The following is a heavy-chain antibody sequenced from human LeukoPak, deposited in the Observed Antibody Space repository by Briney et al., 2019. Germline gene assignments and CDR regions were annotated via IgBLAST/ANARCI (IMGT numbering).Heavy chain of an antibody. J-gene: IGHJ4*02. CDR1: GYTFTSYG. D-gene: IGHD5-24*01. CDR2: ISAYNGNT. CDR3: ATKVGMATTRVDY. V-gene: IGHV1-18*01. Sequence: ASVKVSCKASGYTFTSYGISWVRQAPGQGLEWMGWISAYNGNTNYAQKLQGRVAITADKSTSTAYMELSSLRSEDTAVYYCATKVGMATTRVDYWGQGTLVTVSS.